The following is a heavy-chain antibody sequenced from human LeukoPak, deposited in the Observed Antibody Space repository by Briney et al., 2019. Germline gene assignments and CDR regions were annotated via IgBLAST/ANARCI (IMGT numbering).Heavy chain of an antibody. J-gene: IGHJ2*01. V-gene: IGHV3-7*01. CDR3: ARVRTEWYIDL. D-gene: IGHD2-8*02. Sequence: GGSLRLSCAASGFIFSPYWVTWVRQAPGMGLEWVANMKEDGGEKFYVDSVRGRFTISRDNAKNSVHLQMNSLRVEDTGVYYCARVRTEWYIDLWGRGTLVTVSA. CDR2: MKEDGGEK. CDR1: GFIFSPYW.